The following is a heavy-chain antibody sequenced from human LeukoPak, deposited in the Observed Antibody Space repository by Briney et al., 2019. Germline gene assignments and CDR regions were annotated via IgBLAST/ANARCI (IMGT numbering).Heavy chain of an antibody. CDR3: ARVGPVGNYFDY. J-gene: IGHJ4*02. D-gene: IGHD7-27*01. CDR2: IIPIFGTA. V-gene: IGHV1-69*05. CDR1: GGTFSSYA. Sequence: GASVKVSCKASGGTFSSYAISWVRQAPGQGLEWMGGIIPIFGTANYAQKFQGRVTITTDESTSTAYMELSSLRSEDTAVYYCARVGPVGNYFDYWGQGTLVTVSS.